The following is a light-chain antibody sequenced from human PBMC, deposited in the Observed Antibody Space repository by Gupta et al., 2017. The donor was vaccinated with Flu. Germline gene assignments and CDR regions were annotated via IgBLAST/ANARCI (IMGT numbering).Light chain of an antibody. V-gene: IGKV3-11*01. CDR1: QSVSTY. J-gene: IGKJ1*01. Sequence: IVLTQSPATLSLFPGERATLSCRASQSVSTYLAWYQHKPGQAPRLLIHDAPDRATGVPARFSGSGSGTDFTLTISSLEPEDFAIYYCQQRSNWPRAFGQGTKVEIK. CDR2: DAP. CDR3: QQRSNWPRA.